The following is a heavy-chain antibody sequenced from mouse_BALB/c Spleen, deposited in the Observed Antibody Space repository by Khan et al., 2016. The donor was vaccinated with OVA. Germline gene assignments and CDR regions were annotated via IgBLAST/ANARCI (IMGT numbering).Heavy chain of an antibody. V-gene: IGHV1-20*02. CDR1: GHSCTGYF. J-gene: IGHJ2*01. Sequence: VQLKQSGPELVEPGASVKKSCKAPGHSCTGYFMYRVMQSDGKSLEWIGRNNPHIGETLYNQKFKGKATLTVDESSRTVDMEHQRLAPEDTAVYYCSRTNGGNIDYWGQGTTLTVSS. D-gene: IGHD1-1*01. CDR2: NNPHIGET. CDR3: SRTNGGNIDY.